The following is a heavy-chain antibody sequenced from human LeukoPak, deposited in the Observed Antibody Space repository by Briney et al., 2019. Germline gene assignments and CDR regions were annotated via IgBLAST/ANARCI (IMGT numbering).Heavy chain of an antibody. CDR2: IYNGGST. CDR3: ARDLEVAATGDFDY. CDR1: GFTVSSNY. D-gene: IGHD2-15*01. V-gene: IGHV3-53*01. Sequence: GGSLRLSCAASGFTVSSNYMSWVRQAPGKGLEWVSVIYNGGSTYYADSVKGRFTISRDNSKNTLNLQMNSLRAEDTAVYYCARDLEVAATGDFDYWGQGTLVTVSS. J-gene: IGHJ4*02.